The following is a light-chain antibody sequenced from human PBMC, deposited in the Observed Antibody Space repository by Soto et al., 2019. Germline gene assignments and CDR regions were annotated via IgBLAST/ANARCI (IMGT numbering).Light chain of an antibody. J-gene: IGKJ1*01. CDR1: QSISSW. CDR3: QQYSSYSRT. V-gene: IGKV1-5*01. CDR2: DAS. Sequence: DIQMTQSPSTLSASVGDRVTITCRASQSISSWLAWYQQKPGKAPKVLIYDASSLESGVPSRFSGSGSVTEFTLTISSLQPDDFATYFCQQYSSYSRTFGQGTKVEIK.